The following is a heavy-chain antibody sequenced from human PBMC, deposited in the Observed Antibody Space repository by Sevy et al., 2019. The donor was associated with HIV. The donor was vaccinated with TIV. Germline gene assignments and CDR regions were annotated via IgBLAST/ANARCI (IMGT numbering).Heavy chain of an antibody. CDR1: GYMFRNYG. CDR2: ISSYNGYT. V-gene: IGHV1-18*04. CDR3: AGVGYCSGGSCGMAWFDP. D-gene: IGHD2-15*01. Sequence: ASVKVSCKASGYMFRNYGITWVRQAPGQGLEWMGWISSYNGYTKSAQKVQDRVTLTTDTSTSTAYMELRSLTPDDTAIYFCAGVGYCSGGSCGMAWFDPWGQGTLVTVSS. J-gene: IGHJ5*02.